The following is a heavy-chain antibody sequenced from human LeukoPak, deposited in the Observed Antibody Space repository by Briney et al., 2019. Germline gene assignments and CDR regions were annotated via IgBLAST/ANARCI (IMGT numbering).Heavy chain of an antibody. CDR2: ISYEGGTQ. CDR3: AKEGTPQVSTWYDL. D-gene: IGHD3-10*01. J-gene: IGHJ5*02. V-gene: IGHV3-30*18. Sequence: PGGSLRLSCVASGVTLSPYGMHWVRQAPGKGLEWVAFISYEGGTQHYADSVKGRFIISRDNPRNTLYLQMNILRTEDTAVYYCAKEGTPQVSTWYDLWGQGTQVIVSS. CDR1: GVTLSPYG.